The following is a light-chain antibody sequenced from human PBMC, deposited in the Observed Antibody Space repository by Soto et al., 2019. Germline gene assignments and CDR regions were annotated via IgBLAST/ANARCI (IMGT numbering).Light chain of an antibody. J-gene: IGLJ1*01. V-gene: IGLV2-14*01. CDR3: SSYTSSSNSYV. CDR1: SSDVGGYNY. CDR2: DVS. Sequence: SALTQPASVSGSPGQSITISCTGTSSDVGGYNYVSWYQQHPGKAPKLVIYDVSNRPSGVSNRFSGSKSGNTASLTISGLQAEDEADYYCSSYTSSSNSYVFGTGTKVTVL.